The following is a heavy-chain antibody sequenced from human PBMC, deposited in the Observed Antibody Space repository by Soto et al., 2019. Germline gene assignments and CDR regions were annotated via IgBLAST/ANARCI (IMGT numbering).Heavy chain of an antibody. V-gene: IGHV3-23*01. D-gene: IGHD2-15*01. CDR2: ISGGGNDR. Sequence: GGSLRLSCAASGIPFSSYAMSWVRQTPEGGLEWVAAISGGGNDRYYADFVQGRFTFSRDNSRNILYLHMNSLRADDTAMYFCARSLLMVAPESEPFDYWGQGTLVTVS. CDR3: ARSLLMVAPESEPFDY. J-gene: IGHJ4*02. CDR1: GIPFSSYA.